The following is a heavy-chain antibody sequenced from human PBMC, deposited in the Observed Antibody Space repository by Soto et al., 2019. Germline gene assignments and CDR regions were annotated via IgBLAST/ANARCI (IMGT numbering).Heavy chain of an antibody. CDR2: INAGNGNT. D-gene: IGHD3-10*01. CDR3: ARAKWDVITMVRGPRNGPVDYYYGMDV. CDR1: GYTFTSYA. V-gene: IGHV1-3*01. J-gene: IGHJ6*02. Sequence: QVQLVQSGAEVKKPGASVKVSCKASGYTFTSYAMHWVRQAPGQRLEWMGWINAGNGNTKYSQKFQGRVTITRDTSAGTAYMELRSLRSEDTAVYYCARAKWDVITMVRGPRNGPVDYYYGMDVWGQGTTVTVSS.